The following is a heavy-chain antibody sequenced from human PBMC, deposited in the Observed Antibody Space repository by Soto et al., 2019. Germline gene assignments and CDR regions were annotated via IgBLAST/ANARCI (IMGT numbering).Heavy chain of an antibody. CDR2: IKQDGSEK. V-gene: IGHV3-7*01. J-gene: IGHJ4*02. CDR1: GFTFSSYW. D-gene: IGHD6-19*01. Sequence: PGGSLRLSCAASGFTFSSYWMSWVRQAPGKGLEWVANIKQDGSEKYYVDSVKGRFTISRDNAKNSLYLQMNSLRAEDTAVYYCARDADSSLSYKDYWGQGTLVTVSS. CDR3: ARDADSSLSYKDY.